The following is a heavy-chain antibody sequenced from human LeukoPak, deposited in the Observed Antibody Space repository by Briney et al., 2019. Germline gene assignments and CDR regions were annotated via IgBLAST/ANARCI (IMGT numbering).Heavy chain of an antibody. CDR2: INPNSGGT. Sequence: ASVKVSCKASGYTFAGYYMHWVRQAPGQGLEWMGWINPNSGGTNYAQKFQGRVTMTRDTSISTAYMELSRLRSDDTAVYYCARDRLYCSSTSCYDDAFDIWGQGTMVTVS. CDR3: ARDRLYCSSTSCYDDAFDI. J-gene: IGHJ3*02. D-gene: IGHD2-2*01. CDR1: GYTFAGYY. V-gene: IGHV1-2*02.